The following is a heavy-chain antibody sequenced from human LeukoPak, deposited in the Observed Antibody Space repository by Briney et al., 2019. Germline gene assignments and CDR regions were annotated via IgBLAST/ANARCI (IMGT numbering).Heavy chain of an antibody. D-gene: IGHD3-10*01. CDR3: ARGRPDGSGSYYKFDP. V-gene: IGHV4-39*01. J-gene: IGHJ5*02. CDR2: IYYSGRT. Sequence: SETLSLTCSVSAGSISSSNYYWGWIRQPPGKGLEWIGSIYYSGRTYYNPSLKSRVTISVDTSKKQFSLKLSSVTAADTAVYYCARGRPDGSGSYYKFDPWGQGTLVTVSS. CDR1: AGSISSSNYY.